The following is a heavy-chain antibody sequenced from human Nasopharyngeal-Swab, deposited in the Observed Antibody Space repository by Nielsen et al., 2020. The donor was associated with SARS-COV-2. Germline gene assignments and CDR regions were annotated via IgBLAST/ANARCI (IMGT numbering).Heavy chain of an antibody. CDR2: IVVGSGNT. J-gene: IGHJ4*02. D-gene: IGHD4-23*01. CDR3: AAGSTRDDYGGNGVDYFDY. CDR1: GFTFTSSA. Sequence: SVKVSCKASGFTFTSSAVQWVRQARGQRREGRGWIVVGSGNTNYAQKFQERVTITRDMSTSTAYMELSSLRSEDTAVYYCAAGSTRDDYGGNGVDYFDYWGQGTLVTVSS. V-gene: IGHV1-58*01.